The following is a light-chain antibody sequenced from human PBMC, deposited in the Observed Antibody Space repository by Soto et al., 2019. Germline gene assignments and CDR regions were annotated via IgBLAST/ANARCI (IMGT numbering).Light chain of an antibody. CDR1: QDINKY. CDR2: ATS. V-gene: IGKV1-39*01. CDR3: QQSYSSPYT. Sequence: DIQMTQSPSSLSAAVGASVTITCRASQDINKYLNWYHQTPGKAPKLLVFATSTLHNGVPSRFSGSRSGTDFTLTITSLQPEEFANYYCQQSYSSPYTFGQGTKLEI. J-gene: IGKJ2*01.